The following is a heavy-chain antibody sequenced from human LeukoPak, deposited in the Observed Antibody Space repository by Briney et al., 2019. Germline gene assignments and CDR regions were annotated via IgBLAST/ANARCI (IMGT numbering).Heavy chain of an antibody. D-gene: IGHD3-10*01. J-gene: IGHJ4*02. Sequence: ASVKVSCKASGYTFTSYDINWVRQATGQGLEWMGWMNPNSGDTGYAQKFQGRVTMTRNTSISTAYMELSSLRSEDTAVYYCARVRVNPTMVRGVMPRGYWGQGTLVTVSS. CDR3: ARVRVNPTMVRGVMPRGY. CDR2: MNPNSGDT. V-gene: IGHV1-8*01. CDR1: GYTFTSYD.